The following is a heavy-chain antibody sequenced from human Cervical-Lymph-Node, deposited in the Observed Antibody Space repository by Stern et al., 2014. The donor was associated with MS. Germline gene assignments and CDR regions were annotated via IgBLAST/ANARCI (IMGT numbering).Heavy chain of an antibody. CDR3: AREAIGIAAAGAYYYYGMDV. CDR2: IYYSGST. Sequence: QVQLVESGPGLVKPSQTLSLTCTVSGGSISSGGYYWSWIRQHPGKGLEWIGDIYYSGSTYYNPSLKSRVTISVDTSKNQFSLKLSSVTAADTAVYYCAREAIGIAAAGAYYYYGMDVWGQGTTVTVSS. CDR1: GGSISSGGYY. J-gene: IGHJ6*02. V-gene: IGHV4-31*03. D-gene: IGHD6-13*01.